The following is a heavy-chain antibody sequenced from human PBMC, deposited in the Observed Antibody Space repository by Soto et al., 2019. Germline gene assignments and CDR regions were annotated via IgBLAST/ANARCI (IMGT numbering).Heavy chain of an antibody. CDR3: TPGSHYVPCVGHTPNYFDF. Sequence: QVQLQESGPGLVKPSETLSLTCTVSGGSISNYFWSWIRQPPGKGLEWIGQFYHTGTTNYNPSLKLLATVSFDTSNDQFSLSLNSEAAADTAGYYCTPGSHYVPCVGHTPNYFDFWGQGAPAIVSS. D-gene: IGHD3-16*01. J-gene: IGHJ4*02. CDR2: FYHTGTT. V-gene: IGHV4-59*03. CDR1: GGSISNYF.